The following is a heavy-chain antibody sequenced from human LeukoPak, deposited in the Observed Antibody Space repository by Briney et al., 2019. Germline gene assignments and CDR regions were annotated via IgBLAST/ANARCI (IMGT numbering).Heavy chain of an antibody. Sequence: GGSLRLSCAASGFTFSSYWMHWVRQAPGKGLVWVSRINSDGSSTSYADSVKGRFTISRDNAKNTLYLQMNSLRAEDTAVYYCAGDRDYGGNYHDAFDIWGQGTMVAVSS. V-gene: IGHV3-74*01. D-gene: IGHD4-23*01. CDR1: GFTFSSYW. CDR3: AGDRDYGGNYHDAFDI. CDR2: INSDGSST. J-gene: IGHJ3*02.